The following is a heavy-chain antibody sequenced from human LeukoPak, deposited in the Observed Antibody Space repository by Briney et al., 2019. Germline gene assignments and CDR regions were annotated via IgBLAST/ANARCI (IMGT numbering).Heavy chain of an antibody. D-gene: IGHD2-2*01. J-gene: IGHJ4*02. CDR3: ARGGVPFYQPLPIDY. CDR2: ISSSSSYI. V-gene: IGHV3-21*01. Sequence: PGGSLRLSCAASGFTFSSYSMNWVRQAPGKGLEWVSSISSSSSYIYYADSVKGRFTISRDNAKNSLYLQMNSLRAEDTAVYYCARGGVPFYQPLPIDYWGQGTLVTVSS. CDR1: GFTFSSYS.